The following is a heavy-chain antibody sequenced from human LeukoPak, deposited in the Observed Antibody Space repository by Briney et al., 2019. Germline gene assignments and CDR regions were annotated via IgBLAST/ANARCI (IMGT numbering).Heavy chain of an antibody. Sequence: PGGSLRLSCSASGFTFSDYWMIWVRQAPGKGLEWVANIRQDDSEKNYVDSVKGRFTISRDNAKFSLYLQMNSLRAEDTAVYYCATDRKVGTWDPRFNYWGQGTLVTVSS. J-gene: IGHJ4*02. CDR2: IRQDDSEK. CDR3: ATDRKVGTWDPRFNY. D-gene: IGHD4-23*01. CDR1: GFTFSDYW. V-gene: IGHV3-7*01.